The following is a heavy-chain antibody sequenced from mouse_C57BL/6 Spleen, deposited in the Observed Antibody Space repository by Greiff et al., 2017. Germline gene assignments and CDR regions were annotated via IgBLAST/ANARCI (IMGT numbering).Heavy chain of an antibody. CDR1: GFSLTSYG. D-gene: IGHD2-5*01. V-gene: IGHV2-5*01. CDR3: AKGIVTNLGAMDY. Sequence: VQLVESGPGLVQPSQSLSITCTVSGFSLTSYGVHWVRQSPGKGLEWLGVIWRGGSTDYNAAFMSRLSITKDNSKSQVFFKMNSLQADDTAIYYCAKGIVTNLGAMDYWGQGTSVTVSS. CDR2: IWRGGST. J-gene: IGHJ4*01.